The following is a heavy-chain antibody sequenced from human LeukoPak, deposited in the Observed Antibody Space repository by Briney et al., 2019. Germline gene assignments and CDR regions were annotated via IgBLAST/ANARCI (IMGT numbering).Heavy chain of an antibody. Sequence: PSETLSLTCAVYGGSFSGYHWGWIRQPPGKGLEWIGTVYHSGTTYYSPSLKSRVTVSIHPSKNQFSLRLSSVTAADTAVYYCATMMYGSGNYYNSDYWGRGTLVTVSS. CDR2: VYHSGTT. D-gene: IGHD3-10*01. CDR1: GGSFSGYH. J-gene: IGHJ4*02. V-gene: IGHV4-38-2*01. CDR3: ATMMYGSGNYYNSDY.